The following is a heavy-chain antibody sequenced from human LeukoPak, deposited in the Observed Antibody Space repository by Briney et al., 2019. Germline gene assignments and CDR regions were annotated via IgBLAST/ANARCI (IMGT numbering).Heavy chain of an antibody. CDR1: GFTFSSYA. J-gene: IGHJ3*02. Sequence: PGGSLRLSCSASGFTFSSYAMHWVRQAPGKGLEYVSAISSNWGSIYYADSVKGRFPISRDNYKNTLNLQMSSRRAEYTAVYYYVVSYRYAFDIWGQGTMVTVSS. D-gene: IGHD5-18*01. V-gene: IGHV3-64D*09. CDR3: VVSYRYAFDI. CDR2: ISSNWGSI.